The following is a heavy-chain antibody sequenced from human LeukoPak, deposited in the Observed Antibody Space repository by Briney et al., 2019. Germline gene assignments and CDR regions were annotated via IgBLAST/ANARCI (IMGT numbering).Heavy chain of an antibody. Sequence: PGGSLRLSCAPSGFSFSSFSTGWVRQAPGGWLGWVSAISGSDDSTYYAGSVKGRFTISRDNSKNTLYLQMNSLRAEDTAVYYCAKDPLEMSYFDYWSQGTLVTVSS. CDR2: ISGSDDST. J-gene: IGHJ4*02. CDR3: AKDPLEMSYFDY. D-gene: IGHD5-24*01. CDR1: GFSFSSFS. V-gene: IGHV3-23*01.